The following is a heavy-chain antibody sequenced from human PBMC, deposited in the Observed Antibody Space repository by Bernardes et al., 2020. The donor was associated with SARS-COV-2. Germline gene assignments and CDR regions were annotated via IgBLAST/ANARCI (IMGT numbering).Heavy chain of an antibody. D-gene: IGHD2-15*01. J-gene: IGHJ3*02. CDR3: VRETIGPARAFDI. V-gene: IGHV3-21*06. Sequence: GSLRLSCAVSAFSLSAYTMSWVRQAPGKGLEWVSSISIRSSYIYYADSVKGRFTISRDNTKDSLYLQLSSLRAEDTAVYYCVRETIGPARAFDIWGQGTVVTVSS. CDR1: AFSLSAYT. CDR2: ISIRSSYI.